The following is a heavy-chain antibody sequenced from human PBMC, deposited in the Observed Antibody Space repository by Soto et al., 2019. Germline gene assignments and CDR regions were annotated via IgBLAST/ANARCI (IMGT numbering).Heavy chain of an antibody. D-gene: IGHD6-6*01. Sequence: GASVKVSCKGSGYTFTGYYMHWVRQAPGQGLEGMGWINPNSGGTNYAQKFQGWVTMARDTSISTAYMELSRLRSDDTAVYYCASDHVCEQLVNYYGMDVWCQATTVSGSS. CDR1: GYTFTGYY. J-gene: IGHJ6*02. CDR3: ASDHVCEQLVNYYGMDV. V-gene: IGHV1-2*04. CDR2: INPNSGGT.